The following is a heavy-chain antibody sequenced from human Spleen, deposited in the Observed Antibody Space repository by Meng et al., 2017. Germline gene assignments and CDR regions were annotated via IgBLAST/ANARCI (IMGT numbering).Heavy chain of an antibody. V-gene: IGHV2-5*02. CDR1: GFSLSTSGVG. J-gene: IGHJ4*02. CDR3: AHSSLSISSSWYNFDY. CDR2: IFWDDDD. Sequence: SGPTLVKPTQTLTLTCTFSGFSLSTSGVGVGYIRQPPGKALECHALIFWDDDDHYSPSLKSRLTITKDTSKNQVVLTMTNMDPVDTATYYCAHSSLSISSSWYNFDYWGQGTLVTVSS. D-gene: IGHD6-13*01.